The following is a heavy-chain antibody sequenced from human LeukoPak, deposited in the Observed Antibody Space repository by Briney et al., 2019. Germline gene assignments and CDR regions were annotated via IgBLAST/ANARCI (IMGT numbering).Heavy chain of an antibody. CDR1: GFTFSSYD. V-gene: IGHV3-13*01. Sequence: GGSLRLSCAASGFTFSSYDMHWVRQATGEGLEWVSTLDTAGDTYYPGSVKGRFTISRENAKNSLYLQMNSLRAGDTAVYYCAKDPYGTRYFDYWGQGTLVTVSS. CDR2: LDTAGDT. CDR3: AKDPYGTRYFDY. J-gene: IGHJ4*02. D-gene: IGHD2-2*01.